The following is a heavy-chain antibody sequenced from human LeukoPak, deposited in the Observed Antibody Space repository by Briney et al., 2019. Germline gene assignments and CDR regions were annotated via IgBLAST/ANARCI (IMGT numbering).Heavy chain of an antibody. Sequence: GGSLRLSCSASGFTFSGFAMHWVRQAPGKGLEYVSVISNNGDNTYYTDSVKGRFTISRDNSKNTLYLQMGSLRAEDTAVYYCVNQMGGVCYWGQGTLVTVSS. CDR3: VNQMGGVCY. CDR2: ISNNGDNT. CDR1: GFTFSGFA. J-gene: IGHJ4*02. V-gene: IGHV3-64D*06. D-gene: IGHD3-16*01.